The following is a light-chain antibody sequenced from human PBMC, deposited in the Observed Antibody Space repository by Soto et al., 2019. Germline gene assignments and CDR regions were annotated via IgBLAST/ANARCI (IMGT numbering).Light chain of an antibody. V-gene: IGLV1-40*01. CDR2: NNN. Sequence: QSVLTQPTSVSGAPGQRVTISCTGSSSNIGAGYDVHWYQQVPGTAPKLLIHNNNNRPSGVPDRFSGSKSGTSASLAISGLQAEDEADYYCQSYDNSLTGSLFGGGTKLTVL. CDR1: SSNIGAGYD. J-gene: IGLJ2*01. CDR3: QSYDNSLTGSL.